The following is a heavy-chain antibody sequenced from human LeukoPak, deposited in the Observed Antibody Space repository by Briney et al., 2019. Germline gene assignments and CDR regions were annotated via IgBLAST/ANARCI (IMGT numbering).Heavy chain of an antibody. V-gene: IGHV3-23*01. CDR3: AKADRGWGVITKD. CDR2: IGGRSHFT. Sequence: GGPLSLLCGLSVYPFSICSVRGLRRARGKGLEWVSDIGGRSHFTHHTEHVKARFTISRDNSKKTLYPKMNSLRAEDTAVYYCAKADRGWGVITKDWGQGTLVTVSS. CDR1: VYPFSICS. J-gene: IGHJ4*02. D-gene: IGHD3-10*01.